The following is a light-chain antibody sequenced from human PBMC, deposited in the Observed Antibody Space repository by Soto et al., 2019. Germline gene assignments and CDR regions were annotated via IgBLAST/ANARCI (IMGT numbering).Light chain of an antibody. CDR1: SSDVGGYNY. CDR2: EVS. Sequence: QSALTXPXSVSGSPGQSITISCTGTSSDVGGYNYVSWFQQHPGKAPKLKIYEVSNRPSGVSNRFSGSKSGYTASLTISELQAEDEADYYCTSFTSSSTWVFGGGTKVTVL. CDR3: TSFTSSSTWV. V-gene: IGLV2-14*03. J-gene: IGLJ3*02.